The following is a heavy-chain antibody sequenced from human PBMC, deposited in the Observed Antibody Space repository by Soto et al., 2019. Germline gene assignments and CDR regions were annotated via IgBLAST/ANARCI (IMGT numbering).Heavy chain of an antibody. V-gene: IGHV1-69*01. J-gene: IGHJ6*02. D-gene: IGHD2-2*01. Sequence: QVQLVQSGAEVKKPGSSVKVSCKAPGGTFRSYAISWVRQAPGQGLEWMGGIIPIFGTANYAQKFQGRVTITADESTSTGYMELSSLRSEDTAVYYCARSQGGSTSLDIYYYSCYGMDVWGQGTTVTVSS. CDR2: IIPIFGTA. CDR1: GGTFRSYA. CDR3: ARSQGGSTSLDIYYYSCYGMDV.